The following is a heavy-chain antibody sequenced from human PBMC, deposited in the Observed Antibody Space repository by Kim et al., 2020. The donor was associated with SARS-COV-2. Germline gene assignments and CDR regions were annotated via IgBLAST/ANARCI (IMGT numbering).Heavy chain of an antibody. D-gene: IGHD3-16*02. Sequence: GGSLRLSCAASGFTFSNAWMSWVRQAPGKGLEWVGRIKSKTDGGTTDYAAPVKGRFTISRDDSKNTLYLQMNSLKTEDTAVYYCTTEGGDCSSTSCSDYDYVWGSYRYLKGFDYWGQGTLVTVSS. J-gene: IGHJ4*02. V-gene: IGHV3-15*01. CDR1: GFTFSNAW. CDR3: TTEGGDCSSTSCSDYDYVWGSYRYLKGFDY. CDR2: IKSKTDGGTT.